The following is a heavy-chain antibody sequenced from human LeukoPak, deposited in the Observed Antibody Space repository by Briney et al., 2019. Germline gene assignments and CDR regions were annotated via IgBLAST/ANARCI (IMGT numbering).Heavy chain of an antibody. CDR2: ISGSGGST. Sequence: GGSLRLSCAASGFTFSSYAMSWVRQAPGKGLEWVSAISGSGGSTYYADSVKGRFTTSRENSTHTLYLQMTRLRAADTAVYYCANGEKHWGHFDSSGQGTLVTASS. D-gene: IGHD7-27*01. CDR1: GFTFSSYA. J-gene: IGHJ4*02. CDR3: ANGEKHWGHFDS. V-gene: IGHV3-23*01.